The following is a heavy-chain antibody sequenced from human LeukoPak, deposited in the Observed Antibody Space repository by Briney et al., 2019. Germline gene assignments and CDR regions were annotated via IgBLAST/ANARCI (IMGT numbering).Heavy chain of an antibody. Sequence: PGASVKVSCKASGGTFHTYAISWVRQAPGQGLEWMGWISAYNGNTNYAQKLQGRVTMTTDTSTSTAYMELRSLRSDDTAVYYCARDHTPNPPDPRYSSGWHLPTNWFDPWGQGTLVTVSS. CDR2: ISAYNGNT. J-gene: IGHJ5*02. D-gene: IGHD6-19*01. CDR1: GGTFHTYA. CDR3: ARDHTPNPPDPRYSSGWHLPTNWFDP. V-gene: IGHV1-18*01.